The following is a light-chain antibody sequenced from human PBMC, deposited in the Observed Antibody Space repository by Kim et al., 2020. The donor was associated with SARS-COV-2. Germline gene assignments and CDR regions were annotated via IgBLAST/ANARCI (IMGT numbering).Light chain of an antibody. CDR3: QVWCCRSDHRV. Sequence: SYELTQPPSVSVAPGKTARITCGGNNIGSKSVHWYQQKPGQAPVLVIYFDSDRPSGIPERFSGSNSGNTATLTITRVEAGDEADYYSQVWCCRSDHRVFG. CDR1: NIGSKS. J-gene: IGLJ3*02. V-gene: IGLV3-21*04. CDR2: FDS.